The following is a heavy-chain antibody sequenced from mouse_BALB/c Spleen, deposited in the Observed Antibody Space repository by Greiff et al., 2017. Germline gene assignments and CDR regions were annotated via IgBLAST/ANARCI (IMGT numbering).Heavy chain of an antibody. CDR3: ARTHYYGYDY. Sequence: EVMLVESGAELVKPGASVKLSCTASGFNIKDTYMHWVKQRPEQGLEWIGRIDPANGNTKYDPKFQGKATITADTSSNTAYLQLSSLTSEDTAVYYCARTHYYGYDYWGQGTTLTVSS. CDR1: GFNIKDTY. D-gene: IGHD1-2*01. J-gene: IGHJ2*01. V-gene: IGHV14-3*02. CDR2: IDPANGNT.